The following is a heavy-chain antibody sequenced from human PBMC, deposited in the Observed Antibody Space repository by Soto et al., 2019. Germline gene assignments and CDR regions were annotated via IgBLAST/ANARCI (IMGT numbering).Heavy chain of an antibody. Sequence: LRLSCAASGFTFSIYSMNWVRQAPGKGLEWVSYISSSSSTIYYADSVKGRFTISRDNAKNSLYPQMNSLRGEDTAVYYCARASGVTGTTKSYYGMDVWGQGTTVTVSS. CDR3: ARASGVTGTTKSYYGMDV. CDR1: GFTFSIYS. CDR2: ISSSSSTI. V-gene: IGHV3-48*01. J-gene: IGHJ6*02. D-gene: IGHD1-7*01.